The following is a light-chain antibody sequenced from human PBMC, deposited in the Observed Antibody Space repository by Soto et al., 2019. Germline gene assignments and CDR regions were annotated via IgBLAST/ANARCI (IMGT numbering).Light chain of an antibody. J-gene: IGKJ1*01. Sequence: IVLTHSPATLSLSPGEGATLSCTASQSINSNLAWYQQRPGQAPRLLIYGASTRATGIPARFSGSGSGTEFTLTISSLQSEDFAVYYCQQYNNWWKFGQGTKVDIK. V-gene: IGKV3-15*01. CDR2: GAS. CDR3: QQYNNWWK. CDR1: QSINSN.